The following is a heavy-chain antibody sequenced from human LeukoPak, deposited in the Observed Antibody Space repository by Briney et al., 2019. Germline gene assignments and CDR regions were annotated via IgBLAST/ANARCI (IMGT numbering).Heavy chain of an antibody. CDR1: GYTFTSYG. J-gene: IGHJ4*02. CDR2: ISAYNGNT. Sequence: ASVKVSCKASGYTFTSYGISWVRQAPGQGLEWMGWISAYNGNTNYAQKLQGRVTMTTDTSTSTAYMELRSLRSDDTAAYYCARDTTYYYDSSGYYDFDYWGRGTLVTVSS. CDR3: ARDTTYYYDSSGYYDFDY. V-gene: IGHV1-18*01. D-gene: IGHD3-22*01.